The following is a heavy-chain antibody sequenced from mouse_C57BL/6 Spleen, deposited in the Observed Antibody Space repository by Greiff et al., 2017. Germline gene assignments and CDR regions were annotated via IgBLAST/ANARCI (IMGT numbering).Heavy chain of an antibody. Sequence: QVQLQQSGAELVRPGASVTLSCKASGYTFTDYEMHWVKQTPVHGLEWIGAIDPETGGTAYNQKFKGKAILTADKSSSTAYMELRSLTSEDSAVYYCTRGYGNLDYWGQGTTRTVSS. CDR2: IDPETGGT. V-gene: IGHV1-15*01. CDR1: GYTFTDYE. J-gene: IGHJ2*01. D-gene: IGHD2-10*02. CDR3: TRGYGNLDY.